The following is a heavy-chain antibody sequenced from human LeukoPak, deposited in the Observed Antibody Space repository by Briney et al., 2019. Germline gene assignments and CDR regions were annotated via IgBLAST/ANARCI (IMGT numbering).Heavy chain of an antibody. J-gene: IGHJ4*02. V-gene: IGHV3-43*02. D-gene: IGHD6-13*01. Sequence: GGSLRLSCAASGFTFDDYAMHWVRQAPGKGLEWVSLISGDGGFTYYADSVKGRFTISRDNSKNSLYLQMNSLRTEDTALYYCAKDTQQLGTDHTFGYWGQGTLVTVSS. CDR2: ISGDGGFT. CDR1: GFTFDDYA. CDR3: AKDTQQLGTDHTFGY.